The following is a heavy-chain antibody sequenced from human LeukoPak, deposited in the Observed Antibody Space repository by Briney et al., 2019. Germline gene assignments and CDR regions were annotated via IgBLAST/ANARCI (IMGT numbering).Heavy chain of an antibody. CDR2: INTNTENP. CDR3: ARAWVLRLGELSSYFDY. Sequence: ASVKVSCKASGYTFTSYAMNWVRQAPGQGLEWMGWINTNTENPTYAQGFTGRFVFSLDTSVSTAYLQISSLKAEDTAVYYCARAWVLRLGELSSYFDYWGQGTLVTVSS. J-gene: IGHJ4*02. D-gene: IGHD3-16*02. CDR1: GYTFTSYA. V-gene: IGHV7-4-1*02.